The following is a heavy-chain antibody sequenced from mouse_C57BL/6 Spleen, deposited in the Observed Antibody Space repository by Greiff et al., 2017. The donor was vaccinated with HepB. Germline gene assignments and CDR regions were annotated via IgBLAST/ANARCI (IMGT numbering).Heavy chain of an antibody. Sequence: QVQLQQPGAELVMPGASVKLSCKASGYTFTSYWMHWVKQRPGQGLEWIGEIDPSDSYTNYNQKFKGKSTLTVDKSSSTAYMQLSSLTSEDSAVYYCARRELSWVIFDYWGQGTTLTVSS. J-gene: IGHJ2*01. D-gene: IGHD1-1*01. CDR2: IDPSDSYT. CDR3: ARRELSWVIFDY. V-gene: IGHV1-69*01. CDR1: GYTFTSYW.